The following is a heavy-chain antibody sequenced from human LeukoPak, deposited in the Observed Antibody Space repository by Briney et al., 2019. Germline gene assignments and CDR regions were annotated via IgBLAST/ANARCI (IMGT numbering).Heavy chain of an antibody. CDR1: GFTFSRYA. CDR3: AREGMVMLGFVL. J-gene: IGHJ2*01. CDR2: ISYEGSNK. D-gene: IGHD2-21*01. Sequence: GGSLRHSRADSGFTFSRYAMHWVRPAPGRGLERVAVISYEGSNKYYADSVKGRFTISRDNAKNTLYLQMNSLRAEDTAVYYCAREGMVMLGFVLWGRGTLVTVSS. V-gene: IGHV3-30*04.